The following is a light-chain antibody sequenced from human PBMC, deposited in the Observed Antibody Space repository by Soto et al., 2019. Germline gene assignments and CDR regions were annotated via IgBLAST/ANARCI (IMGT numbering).Light chain of an antibody. CDR2: GAS. CDR3: QQYGSTPLT. Sequence: EIVLTQSPGTLSLSPGERATLSCRATQSVSASYLAWYQQKPGQAPRLLIYGASFRATGIPDRFSGSGSAKDFTLTISRLGPEDFAVYYCQQYGSTPLTFGGGTKV. J-gene: IGKJ4*01. V-gene: IGKV3-20*01. CDR1: QSVSASY.